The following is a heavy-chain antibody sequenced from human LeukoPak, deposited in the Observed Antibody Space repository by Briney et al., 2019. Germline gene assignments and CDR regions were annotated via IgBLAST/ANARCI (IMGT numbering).Heavy chain of an antibody. CDR3: AKGHGSGIPYYYYMDV. Sequence: GGSLRLSCAASGFTFTSYGMHWVRQAPGKGLEWVAFILSDGSNKFYADSVKGRFTISRDNSKNTLFLQMNSLRAEDTAVYYCAKGHGSGIPYYYYMDVWGKGTTVTISS. J-gene: IGHJ6*03. CDR1: GFTFTSYG. CDR2: ILSDGSNK. D-gene: IGHD3-10*01. V-gene: IGHV3-30*02.